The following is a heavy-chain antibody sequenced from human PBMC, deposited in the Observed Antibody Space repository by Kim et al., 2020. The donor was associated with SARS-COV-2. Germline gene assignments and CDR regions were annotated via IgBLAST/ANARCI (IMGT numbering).Heavy chain of an antibody. J-gene: IGHJ5*02. Sequence: QKFQGRVTITADESTSTAYMELSSLRSEDTAVYYCASYCGGDCFEGWFDPWGQGTLVTVSS. D-gene: IGHD2-21*01. V-gene: IGHV1-69*01. CDR3: ASYCGGDCFEGWFDP.